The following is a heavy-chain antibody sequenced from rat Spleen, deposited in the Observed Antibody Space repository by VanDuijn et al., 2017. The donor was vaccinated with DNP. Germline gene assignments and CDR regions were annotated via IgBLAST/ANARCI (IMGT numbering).Heavy chain of an antibody. V-gene: IGHV5-22*01. J-gene: IGHJ4*01. D-gene: IGHD1-4*01. CDR3: ARWPGYNPPYAMDA. Sequence: EVQLVESGGGPVLPGRSLKLSCVASGFTFSDYYMAWIRQAPRKGLEWVAYIRYDGVTSYYGDSVKGRFAISRDYAKSSLYLQMNSLRSEDTATYYCARWPGYNPPYAMDAWGQGTSVTVSS. CDR1: GFTFSDYY. CDR2: IRYDGVTS.